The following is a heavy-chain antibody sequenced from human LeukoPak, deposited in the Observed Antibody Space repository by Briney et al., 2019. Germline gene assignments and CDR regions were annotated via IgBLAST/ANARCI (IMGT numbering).Heavy chain of an antibody. CDR3: AKDVEWYGDYVSRGIASRH. CDR1: GFTFSSYG. V-gene: IGHV3-30*18. D-gene: IGHD4-17*01. CDR2: ISYDGSNK. Sequence: GGSLRLSCAASGFTFSSYGMHWVRQAPGKGLEWVAVISYDGSNKYYADSVKGRFTISRGNSKNTLYLQMNSLRAEDTAVYYCAKDVEWYGDYVSRGIASRHWGQGTLVTVSS. J-gene: IGHJ1*01.